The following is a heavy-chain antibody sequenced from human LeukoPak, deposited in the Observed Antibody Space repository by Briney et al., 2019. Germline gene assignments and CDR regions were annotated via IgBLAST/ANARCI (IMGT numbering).Heavy chain of an antibody. CDR3: AKARQKYYYDSSGYSVDY. CDR2: ISYDGSNK. J-gene: IGHJ4*02. Sequence: GGSLRLSCAASGFTFSTYGMHWVRQAPGKGLEWVAIISYDGSNKYYGDSVKGRFTISRDISKNTLYLQMNSLRAEDTAVYYCAKARQKYYYDSSGYSVDYWGQGTLVTVSS. V-gene: IGHV3-30*18. CDR1: GFTFSTYG. D-gene: IGHD3-22*01.